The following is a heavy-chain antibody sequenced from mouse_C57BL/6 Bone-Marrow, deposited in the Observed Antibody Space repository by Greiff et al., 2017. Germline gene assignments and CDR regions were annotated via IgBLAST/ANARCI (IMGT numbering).Heavy chain of an antibody. CDR3: ARPYYCNYWYVDV. CDR2: IYPGSGST. V-gene: IGHV1-55*01. J-gene: IGHJ1*03. Sequence: VQLQQPGAELVKPGASVKMSCKASGYTFTSYWITWVKQRPGQGLEWIGDIYPGSGSTNYNEKFKSKATLSVDTSSSTAYMQLSSLTSEDSAVYYCARPYYCNYWYVDVWGTGTTVTVSS. CDR1: GYTFTSYW. D-gene: IGHD2-1*01.